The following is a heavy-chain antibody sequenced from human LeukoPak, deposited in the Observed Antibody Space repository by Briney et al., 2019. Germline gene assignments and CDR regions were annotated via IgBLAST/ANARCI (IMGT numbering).Heavy chain of an antibody. V-gene: IGHV3-23*01. D-gene: IGHD2-21*02. CDR1: GFTFTTYA. Sequence: GGSLRLSCAASGFTFTTYAMSWVRQAPGKGLEWVSAVSGGGGTAYYADSVKGRFTISKDNSKSTLSLQMDSLRAEDTAIYYCAKCNGGDCYKDVFDIWGQGTMVNVSS. CDR2: VSGGGGTA. J-gene: IGHJ3*02. CDR3: AKCNGGDCYKDVFDI.